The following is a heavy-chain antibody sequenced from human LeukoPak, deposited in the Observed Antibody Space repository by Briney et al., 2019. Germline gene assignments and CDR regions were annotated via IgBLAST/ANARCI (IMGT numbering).Heavy chain of an antibody. CDR1: GGSISSYY. CDR3: ARHGSLTAGASDI. D-gene: IGHD3-16*01. CDR2: IYYSGST. J-gene: IGHJ3*02. Sequence: SETLSLTCTVSGGSISSYYWSWIRQPPGEGLEWIGYIYYSGSTNYNPSLKSRVTISVDTSKNQFSLKLSSVTAADTAVYYCARHGSLTAGASDIWGQGTMVTVSS. V-gene: IGHV4-59*08.